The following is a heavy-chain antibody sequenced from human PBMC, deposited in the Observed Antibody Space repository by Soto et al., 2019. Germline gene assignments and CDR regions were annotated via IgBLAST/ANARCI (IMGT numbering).Heavy chain of an antibody. J-gene: IGHJ6*02. CDR2: ISSSRSTI. Sequence: GGSLRLSCAASGFTFSSYGMHWVRQAPGKGLEWVSYISSSRSTIYYADSVKGRFTISRDNAKNSLYLQMNSLRDEDTAVYYCARPEYSSSSYGMDVWGQGTTVTVSS. CDR3: ARPEYSSSSYGMDV. CDR1: GFTFSSYG. D-gene: IGHD6-6*01. V-gene: IGHV3-48*02.